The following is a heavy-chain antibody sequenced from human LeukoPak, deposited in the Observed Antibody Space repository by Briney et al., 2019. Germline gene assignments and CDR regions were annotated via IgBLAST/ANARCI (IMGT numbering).Heavy chain of an antibody. Sequence: PSETLSLTCTVSGGSISSYYWSWIRQPPGKGLEWIGYIYYSGTTNYNPSLKSRVTISVDTSKNQFSLKLSSVTAADTAVYYCARGGAYYYDSRTYYFDYWGQGTLVTASS. D-gene: IGHD3-22*01. CDR1: GGSISSYY. J-gene: IGHJ4*02. CDR2: IYYSGTT. CDR3: ARGGAYYYDSRTYYFDY. V-gene: IGHV4-59*01.